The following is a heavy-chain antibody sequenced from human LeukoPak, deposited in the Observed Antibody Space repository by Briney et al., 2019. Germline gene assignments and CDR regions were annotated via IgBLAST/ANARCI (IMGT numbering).Heavy chain of an antibody. V-gene: IGHV3-74*01. Sequence: PGGSLRLSCAASGFSVSGNWMHWVRQAPGKGLVWVSRINSDGSSTNYADSVRGRFTISRDNAKNAVYLQVNSLRVEDTAVYYCARGSGAYGDFDYWGQGTLVTVSS. CDR2: INSDGSST. CDR3: ARGSGAYGDFDY. CDR1: GFSVSGNW. J-gene: IGHJ4*02. D-gene: IGHD6-19*01.